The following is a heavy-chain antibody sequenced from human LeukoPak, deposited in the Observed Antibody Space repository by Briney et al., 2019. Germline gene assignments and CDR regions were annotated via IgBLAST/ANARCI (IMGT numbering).Heavy chain of an antibody. CDR1: GFTFSSYA. CDR3: AKGWLRALDY. Sequence: GGSLRLSCAASGFTFSSYAMSWVRQAPGKGLEWVSGISGSGGSTNYADSVKGRFTISRDNSKNTLYLQMNSLRAEDTAVFYCAKGWLRALDYWGQGTLVTVSS. D-gene: IGHD5-12*01. CDR2: ISGSGGST. V-gene: IGHV3-23*01. J-gene: IGHJ4*02.